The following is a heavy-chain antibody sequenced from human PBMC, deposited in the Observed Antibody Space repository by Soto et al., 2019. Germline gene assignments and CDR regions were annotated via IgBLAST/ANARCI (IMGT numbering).Heavy chain of an antibody. D-gene: IGHD6-19*01. CDR2: IVVGSGNT. Sequence: QMQLVQSGPEVKKPGTSVKVSCKASGFTFTNSAVQWVRQARGQRLEWIGWIVVGSGNTNYAQKFQERGTITRDMSTNTADMELDSLRSEDTAVYYCATLRTRGWYPNWVDPWGRGTLSTVAA. J-gene: IGHJ5*02. V-gene: IGHV1-58*01. CDR1: GFTFTNSA. CDR3: ATLRTRGWYPNWVDP.